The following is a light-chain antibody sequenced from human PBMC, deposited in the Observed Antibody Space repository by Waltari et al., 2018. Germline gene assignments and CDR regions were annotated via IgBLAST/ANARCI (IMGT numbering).Light chain of an antibody. CDR2: KVS. V-gene: IGKV2-30*02. J-gene: IGKJ4*01. Sequence: DVVMTQSPLSLSVTLGQPASISCRSSQSLVHSDGNTYLNWFQQSPGHSPRRLCYKVSNRDPGVPDRFSGSGAGTDVTLKISRVEAEDVGVYYCMQGTHWPAFTFGGGTKVEIK. CDR1: QSLVHSDGNTY. CDR3: MQGTHWPAFT.